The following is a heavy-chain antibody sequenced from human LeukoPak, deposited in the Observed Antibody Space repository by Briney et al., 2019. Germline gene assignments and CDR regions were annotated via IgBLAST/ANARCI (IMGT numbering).Heavy chain of an antibody. CDR1: GLTVGSTY. J-gene: IGHJ4*02. V-gene: IGHV3-53*01. CDR2: IFAGGST. CDR3: ARDQMDY. Sequence: PGGSLRLSCAVSGLTVGSTYMSWVGQAPGKGLEWVSIIFAGGSTYHADSVKGRFTISRDNSKNTLYLQMNSLRAEDTAVYYCARDQMDYWGQGTLVTVSS.